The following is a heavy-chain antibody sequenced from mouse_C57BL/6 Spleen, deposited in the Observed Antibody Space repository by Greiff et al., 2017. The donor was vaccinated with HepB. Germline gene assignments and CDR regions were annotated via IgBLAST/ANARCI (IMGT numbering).Heavy chain of an antibody. CDR3: ARSKDYYGGFAY. CDR2: INPNNGGT. Sequence: EVKLMESGPELVKPGASVKMSCKASGYTFTDYNMHWVKQSHGKSLEWIGYINPNNGGTSYNQKFKGKATLTVNKSSSTAYMELRSLTSEDSAVYYCARSKDYYGGFAYWGQGTLVTVSA. V-gene: IGHV1-22*01. D-gene: IGHD1-1*01. J-gene: IGHJ3*01. CDR1: GYTFTDYN.